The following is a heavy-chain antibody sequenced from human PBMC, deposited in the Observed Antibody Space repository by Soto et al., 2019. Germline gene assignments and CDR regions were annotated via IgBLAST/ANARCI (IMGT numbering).Heavy chain of an antibody. CDR3: ATGTNGTTGWYHP. V-gene: IGHV1-2*02. CDR2: INPKTGDT. D-gene: IGHD1-1*01. Sequence: QVQLVQSGTEVKKPGASVTVSCKSSGYTFTDFYLHWLRQAPGQGLEWVGWINPKTGDTKSSQKFQGRVTMSRYTSVSTAYIDLTSLTSDDTAMYYCATGTNGTTGWYHPWGQGTRVTVSS. J-gene: IGHJ5*02. CDR1: GYTFTDFY.